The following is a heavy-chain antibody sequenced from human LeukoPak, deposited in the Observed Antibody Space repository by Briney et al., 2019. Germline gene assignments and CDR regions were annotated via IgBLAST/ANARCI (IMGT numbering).Heavy chain of an antibody. CDR3: TRDDFSGSYCD. CDR1: GFIFSNNW. CDR2: IKGDGSET. D-gene: IGHD1-26*01. Sequence: GRSLRLSCAASGFIFSNNWMSWVRQAPGKGLEWVANIKGDGSETYYVDSVKGRFTISRDNTRNSLYLQMNSLRADDTATYYCTRDDFSGSYCDWGQGTLVTVSS. V-gene: IGHV3-7*01. J-gene: IGHJ4*02.